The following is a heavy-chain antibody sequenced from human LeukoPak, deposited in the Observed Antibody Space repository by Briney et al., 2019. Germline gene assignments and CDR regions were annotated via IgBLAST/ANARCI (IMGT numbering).Heavy chain of an antibody. CDR3: ASFSWGSGSHNQEAIWSWFDP. D-gene: IGHD3-10*01. J-gene: IGHJ5*02. CDR2: INYRGNT. CDR1: GVSISSYY. Sequence: PSETLSLTCTVSGVSISSYYWSWIRQPPGKGLEWIGYINYRGNTNYNPSLKSRVTISVDTSKNQFSLKLSSVTAADTAVYYCASFSWGSGSHNQEAIWSWFDPWGQGTLVTVSS. V-gene: IGHV4-59*08.